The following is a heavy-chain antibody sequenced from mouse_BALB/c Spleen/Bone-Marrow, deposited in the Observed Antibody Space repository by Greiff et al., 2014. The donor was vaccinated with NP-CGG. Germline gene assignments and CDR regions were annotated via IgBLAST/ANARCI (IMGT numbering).Heavy chain of an antibody. V-gene: IGHV14-3*02. CDR3: ASSGNYEGGAMDY. J-gene: IGHJ4*01. D-gene: IGHD2-4*01. CDR1: GFNIKDTY. CDR2: IDPANGST. Sequence: EVQLQQSGAELVKPGASVKLSCTASGFNIKDTYMHWVKQRPEQGLEWIGGIDPANGSTKYVPTFQGKATITADTSSNTAYLQLSSLTSEDTAVYYCASSGNYEGGAMDYWGQGISVTVSS.